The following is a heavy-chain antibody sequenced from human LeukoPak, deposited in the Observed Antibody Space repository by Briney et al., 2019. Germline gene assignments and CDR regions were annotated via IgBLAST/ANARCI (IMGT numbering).Heavy chain of an antibody. J-gene: IGHJ5*02. V-gene: IGHV1-2*02. CDR2: INPNNGGT. D-gene: IGHD5-18*01. CDR1: GYTFTGYY. CDR3: AIEGDTAMDTNWFDP. Sequence: ASVKVSCKASGYTFTGYYMHWVRQAPGQGLEWMGWINPNNGGTNYAQKFQGRVTMTRDTSISTTYMELSRLTSDDTAIYYCAIEGDTAMDTNWFDPWGQGTLVTVSS.